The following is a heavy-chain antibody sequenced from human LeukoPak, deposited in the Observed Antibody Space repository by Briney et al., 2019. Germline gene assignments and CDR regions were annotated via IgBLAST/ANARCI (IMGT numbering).Heavy chain of an antibody. CDR2: ISNSGGST. V-gene: IGHV3-23*01. Sequence: GGSLRPSCAASGFTFSSYAMTWVRQAPGKGLEWVSVISNSGGSTFYADSVKGRFTISRDNSKNTLYLQMNSLRPEDTAVYYCARAREPTGVFDYWGQGTLVTVSS. D-gene: IGHD7-27*01. J-gene: IGHJ4*02. CDR1: GFTFSSYA. CDR3: ARAREPTGVFDY.